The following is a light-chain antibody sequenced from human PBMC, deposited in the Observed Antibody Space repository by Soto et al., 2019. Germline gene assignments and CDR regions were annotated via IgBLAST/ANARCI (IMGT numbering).Light chain of an antibody. Sequence: EIVLTQSPGTLSLSLGERATLSCRASQSVSSNYLAWYQQKPGQAPRLLIYATSSRATGIPDRFSGSGSGTYFTLTISRLEPEDFAVYYCQQYGSSPRYSFGQGTKLEIK. V-gene: IGKV3-20*01. CDR2: ATS. J-gene: IGKJ2*03. CDR3: QQYGSSPRYS. CDR1: QSVSSNY.